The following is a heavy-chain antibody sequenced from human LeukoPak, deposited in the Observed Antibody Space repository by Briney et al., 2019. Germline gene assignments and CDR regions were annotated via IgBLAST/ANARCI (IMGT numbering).Heavy chain of an antibody. J-gene: IGHJ6*02. CDR1: GGSIXSXX. Sequence: SETLSLTCTVSGGSIXSXXWSWIRQPPGKGLEXXXXXXYSGSTXXXXXLKXXXXXXVDXSKNQFSLKLSSVTAAGTAVYYCARVTRSGSYYYYYGMDVWGQGTTVTVSS. CDR3: ARVTRSGSYYYYYGMDV. V-gene: IGHV4-59*01. D-gene: IGHD1-26*01. CDR2: XXYSGST.